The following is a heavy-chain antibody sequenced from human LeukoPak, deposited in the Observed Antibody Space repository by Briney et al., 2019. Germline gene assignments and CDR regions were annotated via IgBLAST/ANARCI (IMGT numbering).Heavy chain of an antibody. CDR1: GGSISGYY. V-gene: IGHV4-4*07. CDR2: VYTSGST. D-gene: IGHD2-2*01. Sequence: PSETLSLTCSVSGGSISGYYWTWIRQPAGKGLEWIGRVYTSGSTHYNPSLKTRLTMSVDTSKNQFSLKLSSVTAADTAVYYCARHDIAVVPAYYFDYWGQGTLVTVSS. J-gene: IGHJ4*02. CDR3: ARHDIAVVPAYYFDY.